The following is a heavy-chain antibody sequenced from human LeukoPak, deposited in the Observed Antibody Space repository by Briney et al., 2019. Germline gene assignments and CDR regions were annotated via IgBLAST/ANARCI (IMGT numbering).Heavy chain of an antibody. D-gene: IGHD1-26*01. CDR2: ISGSGGST. V-gene: IGHV3-23*01. Sequence: TGGSLRLSCAASGFTFSNYAMNWVRQAPGRGLEWVSAISGSGGSTYYADSVKGRFTISRDNSKNTLYLQMNSLRAGDTAVYYCAKDLAGSGSYSFDHWGQGTLVTVSS. CDR3: AKDLAGSGSYSFDH. J-gene: IGHJ4*02. CDR1: GFTFSNYA.